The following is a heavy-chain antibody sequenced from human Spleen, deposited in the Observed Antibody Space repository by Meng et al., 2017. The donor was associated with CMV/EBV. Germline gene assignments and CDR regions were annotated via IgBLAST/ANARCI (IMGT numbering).Heavy chain of an antibody. CDR3: AKRVRGYLYGLDV. CDR2: IYHRGNT. J-gene: IGHJ6*02. V-gene: IGHV4-38-2*02. D-gene: IGHD5-12*01. CDR1: AYSISSDYY. Sequence: SETLSLTCIVSAYSISSDYYWGWIRQPPGKGLEWIGTIYHRGNTYYNPSLKSRITISVDTSRNQFSLKLRSVTAADTAFYYCAKRVRGYLYGLDVWGQGTTVTVSS.